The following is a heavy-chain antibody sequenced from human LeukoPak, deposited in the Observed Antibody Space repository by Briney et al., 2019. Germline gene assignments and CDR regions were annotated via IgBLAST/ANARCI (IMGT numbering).Heavy chain of an antibody. CDR2: INWSGGST. J-gene: IGHJ4*02. V-gene: IGHV3-20*04. D-gene: IGHD3-22*01. CDR1: GFTFDDYG. CDR3: ARGADSSGYYYFDY. Sequence: PGGSLRLSCAASGFTFDDYGMTWVGQAPGKGLEWVSSINWSGGSTGYADSVKGRFTISRDNAKNSLYLQMNSLRAEDTALYYCARGADSSGYYYFDYWGQGTLVTVSS.